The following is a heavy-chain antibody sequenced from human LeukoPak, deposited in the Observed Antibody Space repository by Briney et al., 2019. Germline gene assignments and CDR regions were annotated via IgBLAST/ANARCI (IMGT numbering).Heavy chain of an antibody. Sequence: SETLSLXCTVSGGSISSSSYYWGWSRQPPGKGLEWIGSIYYSGITYYNPSLKSRVTISVDTSKNQFSLKLSSVTAADTAVYYCASIAVAGTNFDYWGQGTLVTVSS. J-gene: IGHJ4*02. CDR1: GGSISSSSYY. V-gene: IGHV4-39*01. CDR2: IYYSGIT. D-gene: IGHD6-19*01. CDR3: ASIAVAGTNFDY.